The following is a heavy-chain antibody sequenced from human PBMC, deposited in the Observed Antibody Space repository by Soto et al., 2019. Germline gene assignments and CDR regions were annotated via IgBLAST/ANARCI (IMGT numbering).Heavy chain of an antibody. V-gene: IGHV4-59*12. CDR2: IYYSGST. D-gene: IGHD4-17*01. CDR3: ARDYGDYIGDYYYGMDV. CDR1: GGSISSYY. Sequence: QVQLQESGPGLVKPSETLSLTCTVSGGSISSYYWSWIRQPPGKGLEWIGYIYYSGSTNYNPSLTSRVTISVDTSKNQFSLKLSSVTAADTAVYYCARDYGDYIGDYYYGMDVWGQGTTVTVSS. J-gene: IGHJ6*02.